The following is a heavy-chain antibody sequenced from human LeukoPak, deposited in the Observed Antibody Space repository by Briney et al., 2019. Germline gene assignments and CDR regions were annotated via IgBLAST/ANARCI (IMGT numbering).Heavy chain of an antibody. J-gene: IGHJ3*01. D-gene: IGHD3-10*01. CDR1: GGSISSYY. Sequence: PSETLSLTCTVSGGSISSYYWSWIRQPPGKGLEWIGYIYYSGTTNYNPSLKSRVTISVDTSKNQFSLKLSSVTAADTAVYYCARDYRGWGPDAFDFWGQGTMVTVSS. V-gene: IGHV4-59*01. CDR2: IYYSGTT. CDR3: ARDYRGWGPDAFDF.